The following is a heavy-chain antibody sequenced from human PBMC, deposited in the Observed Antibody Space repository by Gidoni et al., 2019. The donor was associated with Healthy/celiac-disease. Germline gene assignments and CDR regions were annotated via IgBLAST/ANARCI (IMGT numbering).Heavy chain of an antibody. J-gene: IGHJ4*02. Sequence: QMQLQESGPGLVKPLQTLFLTCTVSGGTISSGSYYWRWIRQPAGKGLEWIGRIYTSGSTNYNPTLKSRVTISGDTSKNQCALKLSSVSAADTAVYYCAREMVRGVPALAVLDYWGQGTLVTVSS. CDR1: GGTISSGSYY. V-gene: IGHV4-61*02. D-gene: IGHD3-10*01. CDR3: AREMVRGVPALAVLDY. CDR2: IYTSGST.